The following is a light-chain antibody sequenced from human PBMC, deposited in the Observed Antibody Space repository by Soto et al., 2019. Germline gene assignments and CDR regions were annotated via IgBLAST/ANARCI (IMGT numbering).Light chain of an antibody. Sequence: DIQMTQSPSTLSASIGDRVTITCRHSQSLDNCLAWYQQKPGKAPKLLIYDVSSLESGVPSRFSGSGSETEFTLTISSLFTDDFATYHCHQYNRYWTFGTGTKVEIX. J-gene: IGKJ1*01. CDR1: QSLDNC. CDR2: DVS. V-gene: IGKV1-5*01. CDR3: HQYNRYWT.